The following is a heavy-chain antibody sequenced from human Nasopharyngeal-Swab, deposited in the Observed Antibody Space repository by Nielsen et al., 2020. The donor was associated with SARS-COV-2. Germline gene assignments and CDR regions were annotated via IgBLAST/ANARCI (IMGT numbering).Heavy chain of an antibody. CDR3: TRAHYFTGWTAEFDY. CDR1: GFTVSSSY. CDR2: LYSDETA. D-gene: IGHD6-19*01. J-gene: IGHJ4*02. Sequence: GESLKISCAASGFTVSSSYMSWVRQAPGKGLECVSVLYSDETAYYADSVKGRFAISRDSSKNMLYLQMNSLRAEDTAVYYCTRAHYFTGWTAEFDYWGQGTLVTVSS. V-gene: IGHV3-66*01.